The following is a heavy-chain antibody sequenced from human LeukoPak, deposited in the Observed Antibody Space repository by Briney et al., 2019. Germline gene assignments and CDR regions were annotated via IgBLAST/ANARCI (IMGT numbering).Heavy chain of an antibody. CDR3: ARGGYDILTGYKN. V-gene: IGHV3-64*01. J-gene: IGHJ4*02. Sequence: GGSLRLSCAASGSTFSSYAMHWVRQAPGKGLEYVSAISSNGGSTYYANSVKGRFTISRDNSKNTLYLQMGSLRAEDMAVYYCARGGYDILTGYKNWGQGTLVTVSS. CDR1: GSTFSSYA. D-gene: IGHD3-9*01. CDR2: ISSNGGST.